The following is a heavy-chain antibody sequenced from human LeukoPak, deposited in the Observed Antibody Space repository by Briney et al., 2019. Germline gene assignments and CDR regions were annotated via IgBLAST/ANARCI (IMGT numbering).Heavy chain of an antibody. V-gene: IGHV3-9*01. D-gene: IGHD5-24*01. Sequence: PGRSLRLSCAASGFTFDDYAMHWVRQAPGKGLEWVSGISWNSGSIAYADSVKGRFTISSDNAKNSLYLQMNSVRAEDTALYYCAKDQMYYCYYGMDVGGQGTTVTVSS. CDR2: ISWNSGSI. CDR1: GFTFDDYA. CDR3: AKDQMYYCYYGMDV. J-gene: IGHJ6*02.